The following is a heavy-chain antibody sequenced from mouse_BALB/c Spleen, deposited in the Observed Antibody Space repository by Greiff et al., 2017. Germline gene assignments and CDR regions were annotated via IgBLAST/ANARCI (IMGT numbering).Heavy chain of an antibody. J-gene: IGHJ4*01. CDR2: MYPGNRDT. V-gene: IGHV1-5*01. CDR3: TRWGKRGYYAMDY. Sequence: VQLQQSGTVLARPGASVKMSCKASGYTFTSYWMHWVKQRPGQGLEWIGAMYPGNRDTSYNQKFKGKAKLTAVTSTSTAYMELSSLTYEDSAVYYCTRWGKRGYYAMDYWGQGTSVTVSS. CDR1: GYTFTSYW. D-gene: IGHD1-1*02.